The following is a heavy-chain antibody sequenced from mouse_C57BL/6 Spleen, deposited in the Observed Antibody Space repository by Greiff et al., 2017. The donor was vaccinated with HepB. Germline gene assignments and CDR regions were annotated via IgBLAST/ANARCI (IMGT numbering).Heavy chain of an antibody. D-gene: IGHD2-5*01. CDR1: GYTFTSYG. CDR2: IYPRSGNT. CDR3: ARYSNHYLDD. V-gene: IGHV1-81*01. J-gene: IGHJ2*01. Sequence: QVQLKQSGAELARPGASVKLSCKASGYTFTSYGISWVKQRTGQGLEWIGEIYPRSGNTYYNEKFKGKATLTADKSSSTAYMELRSLTSEDSAVYFGARYSNHYLDDGGQGTTLTVSS.